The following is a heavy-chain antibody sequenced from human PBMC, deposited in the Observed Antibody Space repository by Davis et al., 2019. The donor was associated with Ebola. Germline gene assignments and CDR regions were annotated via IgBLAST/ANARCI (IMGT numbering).Heavy chain of an antibody. CDR3: APTVEGRPTDY. Sequence: SVKVSCKASGYTFTSYGITWVRQAPGQGLEWMGRIIPILGIADYAQNFQGRVTITADKSTSTAYMELSSLRSEDTAVYYCAPTVEGRPTDYWGQGTLVTVSS. CDR2: IIPILGIA. CDR1: GYTFTSYG. D-gene: IGHD3-3*01. J-gene: IGHJ4*02. V-gene: IGHV1-69*04.